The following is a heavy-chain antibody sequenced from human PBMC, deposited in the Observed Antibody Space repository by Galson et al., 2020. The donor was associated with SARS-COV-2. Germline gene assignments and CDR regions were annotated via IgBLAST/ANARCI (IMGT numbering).Heavy chain of an antibody. V-gene: IGHV2-5*02. Sequence: SGPTLVKPAQTLTLTCDFSGFSLNAGGVGVGWIRRPPGKALEWLAFIGWDGYTRYSPSLNNRLTVTQDTSKNQVVLILSNVDLPDTGTYFCVHRKVDRLGDYYHYYGMDVWGQGTTVTVSS. CDR2: IGWDGYT. D-gene: IGHD3-10*01. J-gene: IGHJ6*02. CDR1: GFSLNAGGVG. CDR3: VHRKVDRLGDYYHYYGMDV.